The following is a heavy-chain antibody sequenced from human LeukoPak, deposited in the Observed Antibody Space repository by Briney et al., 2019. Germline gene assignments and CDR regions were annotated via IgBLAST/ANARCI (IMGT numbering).Heavy chain of an antibody. V-gene: IGHV3-11*04. Sequence: GGSLRLSCAASGFTFSDHYMEWVRQAPGKGLEWVSYISSRGSAIYYADSVKGRFTISRDNAKNSLSLQMNSLRAEDTAVYYCARERSGSENFDYWGQGTLVTVSS. CDR3: ARERSGSENFDY. J-gene: IGHJ4*02. D-gene: IGHD3-22*01. CDR1: GFTFSDHY. CDR2: ISSRGSAI.